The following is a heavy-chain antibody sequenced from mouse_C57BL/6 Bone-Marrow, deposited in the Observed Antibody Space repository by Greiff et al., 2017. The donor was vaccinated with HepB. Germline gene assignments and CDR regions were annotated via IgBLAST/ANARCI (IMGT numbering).Heavy chain of an antibody. CDR3: ASYGYRFAY. J-gene: IGHJ3*01. D-gene: IGHD2-2*01. V-gene: IGHV1-64*01. CDR2: IHPNSGST. CDR1: GYTFTSYW. Sequence: QVQLKQPGAELVKPGASVKLSCKASGYTFTSYWMHWVKQRPGQGLEWIGMIHPNSGSTNYNEKFKSKATLTVDKSSSTAYMQLSSLTSEDSAVYYCASYGYRFAYWGQGTRVTVSA.